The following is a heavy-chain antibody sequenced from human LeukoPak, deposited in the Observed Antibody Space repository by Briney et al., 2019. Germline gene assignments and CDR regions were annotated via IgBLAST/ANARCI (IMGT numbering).Heavy chain of an antibody. V-gene: IGHV1-2*02. CDR2: INPNSGGT. D-gene: IGHD4-23*01. CDR3: ARERGDDYGGIDFDY. J-gene: IGHJ4*02. CDR1: GYTFTSYY. Sequence: ASVKVSCKASGYTFTSYYMHWVRQAPGQGLEWMGWINPNSGGTNYAQKFQGRVTMTRDTSISTAYMELSRLRSDDTAVYYCARERGDDYGGIDFDYWGQGTLVTVSS.